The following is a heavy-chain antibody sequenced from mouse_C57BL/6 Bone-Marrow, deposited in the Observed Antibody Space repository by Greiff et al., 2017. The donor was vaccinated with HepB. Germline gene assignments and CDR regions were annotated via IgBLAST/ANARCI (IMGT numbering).Heavy chain of an antibody. D-gene: IGHD1-1*01. V-gene: IGHV1-81*01. J-gene: IGHJ3*01. CDR3: ASYYGGGYPAWFAY. Sequence: VKLQESGAELARPGASVKLSCKASGYTFTSYGISWVKQRTGQGLEWIGEIYPRSGNTYYNEKFKGKATLTADKSSSTAYMELRSLTSEDSAVYFCASYYGGGYPAWFAYWGQGTLVTVSA. CDR2: IYPRSGNT. CDR1: GYTFTSYG.